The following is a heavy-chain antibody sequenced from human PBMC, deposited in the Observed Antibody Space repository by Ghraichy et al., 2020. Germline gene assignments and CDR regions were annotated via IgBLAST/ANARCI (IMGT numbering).Heavy chain of an antibody. J-gene: IGHJ4*02. CDR1: GGSFSGYY. CDR3: ARHPSIAVAGRGRHTFDY. V-gene: IGHV4-34*01. Sequence: SETLSLTCAVYGGSFSGYYWSWIRQPPGKGLEWIGEINHSGSTNYNPSLKSRVTISVDTSKNQFSLKLSSVTAADTAVYYCARHPSIAVAGRGRHTFDYWGQGTLVTVSS. D-gene: IGHD6-19*01. CDR2: INHSGST.